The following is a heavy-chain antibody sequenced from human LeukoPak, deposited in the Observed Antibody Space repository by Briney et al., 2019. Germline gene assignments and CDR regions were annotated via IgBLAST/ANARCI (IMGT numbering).Heavy chain of an antibody. D-gene: IGHD1-26*01. Sequence: PGGSLRLSCAASGFTFSSYAMTWVRQAPGKGLEWVSAISSSSGSTYYADSVKGRFTISRDKSKNTLYLQMNSLRAEDTAVYYCTKALHTGSYYCFDNWGQGTLVTVSS. J-gene: IGHJ4*02. CDR1: GFTFSSYA. CDR2: ISSSSGST. CDR3: TKALHTGSYYCFDN. V-gene: IGHV3-23*01.